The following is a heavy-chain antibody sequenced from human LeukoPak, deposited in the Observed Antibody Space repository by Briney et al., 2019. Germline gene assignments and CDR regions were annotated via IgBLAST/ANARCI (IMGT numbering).Heavy chain of an antibody. CDR3: ARASRDAYNPGGNFDY. Sequence: GSSVKVSCKASGGTFSSYAISWVRQAHGQGLEWMGGIIPIFGTANYAQKFQGRVTITADESTSTAYMELSSLRSEDTAVYYCARASRDAYNPGGNFDYWGQGTLVTVSS. CDR1: GGTFSSYA. J-gene: IGHJ4*02. CDR2: IIPIFGTA. D-gene: IGHD5-24*01. V-gene: IGHV1-69*01.